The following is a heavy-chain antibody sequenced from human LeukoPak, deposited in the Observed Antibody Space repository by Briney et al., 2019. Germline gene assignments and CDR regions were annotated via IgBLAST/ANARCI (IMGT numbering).Heavy chain of an antibody. CDR1: GFTFSSYA. Sequence: GGSLRLSCAASGFTFSSYAMHWVRQAPGKGLEYVSAISSNGGSTYYANSVKGRFTISRDNSKNTLYLQMGSLRAEDMAVYYCVRVPGREWDPVDYWGQGTLVTVSS. D-gene: IGHD1-26*01. CDR2: ISSNGGST. V-gene: IGHV3-64*01. CDR3: VRVPGREWDPVDY. J-gene: IGHJ4*02.